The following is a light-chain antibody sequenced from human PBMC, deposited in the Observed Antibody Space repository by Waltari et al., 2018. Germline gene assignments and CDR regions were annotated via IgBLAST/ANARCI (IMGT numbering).Light chain of an antibody. Sequence: EVVLTQSPGPLSLAAGERAHLSCRASHKVETNYFAWYQQKPGQSPRPLIDKTTMRAAGVPDRFSASGSGTDFSLNIDMLEPEDSAVYFCQQLGGAPMYTFGQGTKLEI. CDR1: HKVETNY. CDR2: KTT. J-gene: IGKJ2*01. CDR3: QQLGGAPMYT. V-gene: IGKV3D-20*02.